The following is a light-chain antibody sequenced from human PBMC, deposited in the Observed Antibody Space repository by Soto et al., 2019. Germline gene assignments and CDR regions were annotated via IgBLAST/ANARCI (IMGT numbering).Light chain of an antibody. CDR1: SSNIGSEN. Sequence: QSVLTQPPSASGTPGQRVTISCSGSSSNIGSENVNWYQQVPGTAPKLLIYANNQRPSGVPDRFSVSKSGTSASLAIGGLQSEAEADHYCAAWDDSLKGWVFGGGTKRTVL. CDR2: ANN. J-gene: IGLJ3*02. V-gene: IGLV1-44*01. CDR3: AAWDDSLKGWV.